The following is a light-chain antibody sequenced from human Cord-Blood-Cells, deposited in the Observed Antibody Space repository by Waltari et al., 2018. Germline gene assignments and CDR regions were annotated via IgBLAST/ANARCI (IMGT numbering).Light chain of an antibody. CDR1: QSLLHSDGKTY. CDR3: MQGIHLPYT. CDR2: EVS. J-gene: IGKJ2*01. V-gene: IGKV2-29*02. Sequence: DIVMTQTPLSLSVTPGQPASISCKSSQSLLHSDGKTYLYWYLQKPGQSPQLLIYEVSSAFSGVPDRFSGSGSGTDFTLKISRVEAEDVGVYYCMQGIHLPYTFGQGTKLEIK.